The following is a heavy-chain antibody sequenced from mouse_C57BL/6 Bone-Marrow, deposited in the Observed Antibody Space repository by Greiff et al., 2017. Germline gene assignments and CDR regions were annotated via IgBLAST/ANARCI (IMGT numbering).Heavy chain of an antibody. D-gene: IGHD2-4*01. Sequence: QVQLQQPGAELVKPGASVKMSCKASGYTFTSYWITWVKQRPGQGLEWIGDIYPGSGSTNYNEKFKGKATLTVDTSSSSAYMQLSSLTSEDSAVYDCARVDYDVFAYWDEGTLVTVSA. CDR1: GYTFTSYW. CDR2: IYPGSGST. CDR3: ARVDYDVFAY. V-gene: IGHV1-55*01. J-gene: IGHJ3*01.